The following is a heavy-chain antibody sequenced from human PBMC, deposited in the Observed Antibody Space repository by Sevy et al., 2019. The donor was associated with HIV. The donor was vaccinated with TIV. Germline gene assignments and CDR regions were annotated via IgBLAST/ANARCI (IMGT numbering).Heavy chain of an antibody. CDR2: IYPGDSDT. CDR3: ARTPRGYSGYDLPDY. J-gene: IGHJ4*02. Sequence: GESLKISCKGSGYSFTSYWIGWVRQMPGKGLEWMGIIYPGDSDTRYSPSFQGQVTISPDKSISTAYLQWSSLKASDTAMYYCARTPRGYSGYDLPDYWGQGTLVTVSS. CDR1: GYSFTSYW. D-gene: IGHD5-12*01. V-gene: IGHV5-51*01.